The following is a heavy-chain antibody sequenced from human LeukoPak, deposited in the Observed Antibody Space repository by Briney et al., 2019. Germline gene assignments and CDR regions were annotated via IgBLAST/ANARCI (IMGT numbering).Heavy chain of an antibody. CDR1: GFTFSSYE. J-gene: IGHJ6*02. CDR3: ARELSDYGMDV. V-gene: IGHV3-48*03. D-gene: IGHD2-2*01. Sequence: GGSLRLSCAASGFTFSSYEMNWVRQAPGKGLEWVSYISSSGSTIYYADSVKGRFTISRDNAKNSLYLQMNSLRAEDTAVYYCARELSDYGMDVWGQGTTVTVSS. CDR2: ISSSGSTI.